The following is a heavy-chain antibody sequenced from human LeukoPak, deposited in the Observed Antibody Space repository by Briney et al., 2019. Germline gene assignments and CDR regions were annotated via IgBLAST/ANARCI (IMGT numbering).Heavy chain of an antibody. D-gene: IGHD6-19*01. CDR2: MNPNSGNR. CDR1: GYTFTSYD. J-gene: IGHJ4*02. V-gene: IGHV1-8*01. CDR3: ATTVAGILGIGY. Sequence: GASVKVSCKASGYTFTSYDINWVRQATGQGLEWMGWMNPNSGNRGYAQKFQGRVTMTRNTPISTAYMELSSLRSEDTAVYYCATTVAGILGIGYWGQGTLVTVSS.